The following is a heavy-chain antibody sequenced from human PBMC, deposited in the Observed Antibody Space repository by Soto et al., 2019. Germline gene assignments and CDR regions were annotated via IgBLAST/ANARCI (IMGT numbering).Heavy chain of an antibody. CDR1: GFTFSSYA. CDR2: ISGSGGST. D-gene: IGHD6-6*01. J-gene: IGHJ1*01. CDR3: AKDGYSSSSAEYFQH. V-gene: IGHV3-23*01. Sequence: VGSLRLSCAASGFTFSSYAMSWVRQAPGKGLEWVSAISGSGGSTYYADSVKGRFTISRDNSKNTLYLQMNSLRAEDTAVYYCAKDGYSSSSAEYFQHWGQGTLVTVSS.